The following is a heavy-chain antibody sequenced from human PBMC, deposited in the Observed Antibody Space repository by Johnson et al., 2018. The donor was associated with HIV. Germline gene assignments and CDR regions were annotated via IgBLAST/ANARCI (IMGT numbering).Heavy chain of an antibody. J-gene: IGHJ3*02. CDR3: AKDKAAAGPEAFDI. V-gene: IGHV3-9*01. Sequence: VQLVESGGGLVQPGGSLRLSCAASGFTFDDYAMHWVRQAPGKGLEWVSSISWNSGCIGYADSVKGRFTISRDNAKNSLYLQMNSLRAEDTALYYCAKDKAAAGPEAFDIWGQGTMVTVSS. CDR1: GFTFDDYA. CDR2: ISWNSGCI. D-gene: IGHD6-13*01.